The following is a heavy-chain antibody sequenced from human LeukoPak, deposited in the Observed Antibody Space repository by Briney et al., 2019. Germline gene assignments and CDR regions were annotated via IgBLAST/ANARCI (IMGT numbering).Heavy chain of an antibody. CDR1: GYSFTSYW. D-gene: IGHD6-13*01. Sequence: GESLKISCKGSGYSFTSYWIGWVRQMPGKGLEWMGIIYPGDSDTRYSPSFQGQVTISADKSISTAYLQWSSLKTSDTAMYYCARSVGAAAAGPSYWYFDLWGRGTLVTVSS. CDR3: ARSVGAAAAGPSYWYFDL. CDR2: IYPGDSDT. V-gene: IGHV5-51*01. J-gene: IGHJ2*01.